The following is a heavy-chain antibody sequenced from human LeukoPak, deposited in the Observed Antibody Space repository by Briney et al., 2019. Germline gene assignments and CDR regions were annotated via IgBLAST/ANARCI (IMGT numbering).Heavy chain of an antibody. CDR1: GFTFSDCY. D-gene: IGHD3-9*01. CDR3: ARGNYDILTEDV. V-gene: IGHV3-11*01. Sequence: GGSLRLSCAASGFTFSDCYMSWIRQAPGKGLEWVSYISSSGSTIYYADSVKGRFIISRDNAKNSLYLQMNSLRAEDTAVYYCARGNYDILTEDVWGQGTTVTVSS. CDR2: ISSSGSTI. J-gene: IGHJ6*02.